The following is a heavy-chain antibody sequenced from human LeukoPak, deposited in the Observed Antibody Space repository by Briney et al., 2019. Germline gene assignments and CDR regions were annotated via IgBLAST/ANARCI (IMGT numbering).Heavy chain of an antibody. D-gene: IGHD1-14*01. J-gene: IGHJ4*02. CDR1: GFTFSIYG. Sequence: PGGSLRLSCSVSGFTFSIYGMQWVRQAPGRGLAWVATIWYAGTIKYYADSVKDRFTISRDSSKNIVYLQMNILGAESTAGYYGARDRNSFDHWGEGTLVTVSS. CDR3: ARDRNSFDH. V-gene: IGHV3-33*01. CDR2: IWYAGTIK.